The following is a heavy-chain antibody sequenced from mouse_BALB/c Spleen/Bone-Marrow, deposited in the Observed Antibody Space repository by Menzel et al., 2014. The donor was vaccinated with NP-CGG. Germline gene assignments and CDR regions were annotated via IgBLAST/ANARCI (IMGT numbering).Heavy chain of an antibody. V-gene: IGHV1-18*01. D-gene: IGHD1-1*01. CDR1: GYTFTEYT. CDR2: INPNNGGS. CDR3: ARRYGSSYNYWYFDV. Sequence: AQLQQSGPELVKPGASVKISCKTSGYTFTEYTMHWVKQSHGKSLEWIGGINPNNGGSSYNQKFKGKATLTVDKSSSTAYMEPRSLTSEDSAVYYCARRYGSSYNYWYFDVWGAGTTVTVSS. J-gene: IGHJ1*01.